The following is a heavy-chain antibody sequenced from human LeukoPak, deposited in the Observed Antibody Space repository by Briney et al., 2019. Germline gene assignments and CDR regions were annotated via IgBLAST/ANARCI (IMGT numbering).Heavy chain of an antibody. D-gene: IGHD3-10*01. J-gene: IGHJ5*02. V-gene: IGHV3-30-3*01. CDR3: ARDGSGSPKAGNWFDP. Sequence: GRSLRLSCAASGFTFSSYAMHWVRQAPGKGLEWVAVISYDGSNKYYADSVKGRFTISRDNSKNTLYLQMNSLRAEDTAVYYCARDGSGSPKAGNWFDPWGQGTLVTVSS. CDR1: GFTFSSYA. CDR2: ISYDGSNK.